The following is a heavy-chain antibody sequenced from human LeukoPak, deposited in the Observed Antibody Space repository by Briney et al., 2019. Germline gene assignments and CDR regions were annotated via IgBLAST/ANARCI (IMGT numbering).Heavy chain of an antibody. V-gene: IGHV3-7*01. Sequence: LSLTCAVYGGSFSGYYWSWVRQAPGKGLEWVANIKRDGSEKYYVDSVKGRFTISRDNAKNSLYLQMDSLRAEDTAVYYCARSRSAGYWGQGTLVTVSS. J-gene: IGHJ4*02. CDR1: GGSFSGYY. CDR3: ARSRSAGY. CDR2: IKRDGSEK.